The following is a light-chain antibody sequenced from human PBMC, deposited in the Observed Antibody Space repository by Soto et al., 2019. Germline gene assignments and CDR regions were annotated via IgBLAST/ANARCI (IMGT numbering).Light chain of an antibody. Sequence: DLQMTQSPSTLSASVGDRVTITCRASQSISSWLAWYQQKPGKAPKLLIYKASTLESGVPLRFSGSGSGTEFTLTISSLQPDDFATYHCQQYNSYSWTFGQGTQVEVK. J-gene: IGKJ1*01. CDR1: QSISSW. V-gene: IGKV1-5*03. CDR3: QQYNSYSWT. CDR2: KAS.